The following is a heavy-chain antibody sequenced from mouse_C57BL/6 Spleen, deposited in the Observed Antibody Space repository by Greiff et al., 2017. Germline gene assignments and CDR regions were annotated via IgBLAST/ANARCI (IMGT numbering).Heavy chain of an antibody. Sequence: QVQLKESGAELVKPGASVKLSCKASGYTFTEYTIHWVKQRSGQGLEWIGWFYPGSGSIKYNEKFKDKATLTADKSSSTVYMELSRLTSEDSAVYFCARHEDGSLYYDYDGFAYWGQGTLVTVSA. V-gene: IGHV1-62-2*01. CDR1: GYTFTEYT. D-gene: IGHD2-4*01. CDR3: ARHEDGSLYYDYDGFAY. CDR2: FYPGSGSI. J-gene: IGHJ3*01.